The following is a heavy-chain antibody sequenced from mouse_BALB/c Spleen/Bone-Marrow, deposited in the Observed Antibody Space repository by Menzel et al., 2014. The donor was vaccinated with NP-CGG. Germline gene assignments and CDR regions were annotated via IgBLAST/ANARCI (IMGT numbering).Heavy chain of an antibody. CDR3: ARADGYYGYFDV. J-gene: IGHJ1*01. D-gene: IGHD2-3*01. V-gene: IGHV2-9*02. Sequence: VQLVESGPGLVAPSQSLSITCTVSGFSLTSYGVHWVRQPPGKGLEWLGVIWAGGSTNYNSALMSRLSISKDNSKSQVFLKKNSLQTDDTAMYYCARADGYYGYFDVWGAGTTVTVSS. CDR1: GFSLTSYG. CDR2: IWAGGST.